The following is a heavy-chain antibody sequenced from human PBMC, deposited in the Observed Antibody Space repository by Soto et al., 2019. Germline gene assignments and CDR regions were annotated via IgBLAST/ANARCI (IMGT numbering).Heavy chain of an antibody. CDR3: AKDVVVVPAAMSRFDY. D-gene: IGHD2-2*01. Sequence: GGSLRLSCAASGFTFSSYAMSWVRQAPGKGLEWVSAISGSGGSTYYADSVKGRFTISRDSSKNTLYLQMNSLRAEDTAVYYCAKDVVVVPAAMSRFDYWGQGTLVTVSS. J-gene: IGHJ4*02. CDR2: ISGSGGST. V-gene: IGHV3-23*01. CDR1: GFTFSSYA.